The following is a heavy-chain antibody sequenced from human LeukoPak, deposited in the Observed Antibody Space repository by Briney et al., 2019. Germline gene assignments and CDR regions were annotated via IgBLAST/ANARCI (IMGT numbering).Heavy chain of an antibody. Sequence: PGGSLRLSCAASGFTFSSYWMSWVRQAPGKGLEWVANIKHDGSKKYYVDSVKGRFTISRDNAKNSLYLQMNSLRSEDTAVFYCAKDRDDYVWGSYLGAFDIWGQGTMVTVSS. CDR3: AKDRDDYVWGSYLGAFDI. V-gene: IGHV3-7*03. CDR2: IKHDGSKK. D-gene: IGHD3-16*01. CDR1: GFTFSSYW. J-gene: IGHJ3*02.